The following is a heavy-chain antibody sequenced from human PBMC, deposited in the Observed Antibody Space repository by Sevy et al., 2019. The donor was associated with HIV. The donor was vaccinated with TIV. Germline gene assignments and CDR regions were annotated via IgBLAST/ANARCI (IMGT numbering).Heavy chain of an antibody. CDR3: VSLFLSYRSGWSYFDY. Sequence: GGSLRLSCAISGFTVNDKYIIWVRQAPGKGLEWVSVIFSSGSTYYADSAKGRFTISSDNSKNPLDLQMNSVRAEDTAVYYCVSLFLSYRSGWSYFDYWGQGTLVTVSS. D-gene: IGHD6-19*01. CDR2: IFSSGST. V-gene: IGHV3-66*02. CDR1: GFTVNDKY. J-gene: IGHJ4*02.